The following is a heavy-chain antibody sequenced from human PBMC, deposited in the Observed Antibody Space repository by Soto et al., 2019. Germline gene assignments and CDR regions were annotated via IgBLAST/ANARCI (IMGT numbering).Heavy chain of an antibody. Sequence: HPGGSLRLSCAASGFTFNFYAMNWVRQAPGKGLEWVSATGGTGGKTYHADSVKGRFTISRDNSKNTLYLQMNSLRAEDTAVYYCARQGYNNYWYLDFWGQGALVTVSS. CDR1: GFTFNFYA. J-gene: IGHJ4*02. V-gene: IGHV3-23*01. D-gene: IGHD2-15*01. CDR3: ARQGYNNYWYLDF. CDR2: TGGTGGKT.